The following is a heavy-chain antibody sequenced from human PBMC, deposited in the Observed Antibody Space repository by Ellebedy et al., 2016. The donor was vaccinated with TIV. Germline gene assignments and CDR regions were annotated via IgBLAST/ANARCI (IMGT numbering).Heavy chain of an antibody. CDR1: GFTFSSYA. CDR2: ISGSGGRT. Sequence: PGGSLRLSCAASGFTFSSYAMSWVRQAPGKGLEWVSAISGSGGRTYYADSVKGRFTISRDNSKNTLCLQMNSLRAEDTAVYYCAKGLSSAVAGTAYGMDVWGQGTTVTVSS. CDR3: AKGLSSAVAGTAYGMDV. J-gene: IGHJ6*02. V-gene: IGHV3-23*01. D-gene: IGHD6-19*01.